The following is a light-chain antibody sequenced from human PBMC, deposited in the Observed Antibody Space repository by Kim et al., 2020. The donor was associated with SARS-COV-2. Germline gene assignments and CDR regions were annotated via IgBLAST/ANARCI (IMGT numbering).Light chain of an antibody. J-gene: IGKJ1*01. V-gene: IGKV1-5*01. CDR2: DAS. CDR1: QSISNW. Sequence: SVGDRVTITCRASQSISNWLAWYRQRPGKAPELLIYDASSLEPGVPSRFSGSGFGTEFALTITGLQPADFATYYCHQYSSSPPWTFGQGTKVDIK. CDR3: HQYSSSPPWT.